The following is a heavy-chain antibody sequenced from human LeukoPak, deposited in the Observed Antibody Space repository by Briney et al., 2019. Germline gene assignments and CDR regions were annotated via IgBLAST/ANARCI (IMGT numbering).Heavy chain of an antibody. CDR2: IYPGDSDT. D-gene: IGHD5-12*01. Sequence: GESLKISCKGSGYRFTSYWIGWVRQMPGKGLEWRGIIYPGDSDTRYSPSFQGQVTISADKSISTAYLQWSSLKASDTAMYYCARHSNIYSGYDFIDYWGQGTLVTVSS. V-gene: IGHV5-51*01. CDR3: ARHSNIYSGYDFIDY. J-gene: IGHJ4*02. CDR1: GYRFTSYW.